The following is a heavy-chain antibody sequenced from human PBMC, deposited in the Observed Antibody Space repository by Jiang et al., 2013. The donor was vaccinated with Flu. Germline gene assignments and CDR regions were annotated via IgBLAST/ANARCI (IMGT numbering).Heavy chain of an antibody. V-gene: IGHV3-11*06. CDR3: ARARKTGNAFDI. CDR1: GFTFNDYY. D-gene: IGHD3-10*01. J-gene: IGHJ3*02. CDR2: ISGSGSYT. Sequence: GLVKPGGSLRLTCAASGFTFNDYYMGWIRQAPGKGLEWVSYISGSGSYTKSADSVKGRFTISRDNAENSLFLQMNSLSADDTALYYCARARKTGNAFDIWGQGTLVTVSS.